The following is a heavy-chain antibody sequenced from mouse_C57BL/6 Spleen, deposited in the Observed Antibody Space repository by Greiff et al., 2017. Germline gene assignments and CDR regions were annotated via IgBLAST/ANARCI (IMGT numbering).Heavy chain of an antibody. D-gene: IGHD1-1*01. CDR2: IWRGGST. CDR1: GFSLTSYG. Sequence: VQLQQSGPGLVQPSPSLSITCTVSGFSLTSYGVHWVRQSPGKGLEWLGVIWRGGSTDYNAAFMSRLSITKDNSKSHVFFKMNSLQADDTAIYYCAKGYYGSSAAGYWGQRTLVSVAA. CDR3: AKGYYGSSAAGY. V-gene: IGHV2-5*01. J-gene: IGHJ3*01.